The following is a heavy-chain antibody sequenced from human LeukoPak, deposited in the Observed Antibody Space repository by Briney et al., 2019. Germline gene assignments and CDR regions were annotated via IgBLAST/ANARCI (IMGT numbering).Heavy chain of an antibody. CDR1: GFTFSRSG. V-gene: IGHV3-30*18. CDR2: ISYDERDE. Sequence: PGGSLRLSCAASGFTFSRSGIHWVRQAPGRGLEWVAVISYDERDEYYADSVKGRFTISRDNSKNTLYLQMNSLRAEDTAVYYCAEDSKGSGTYHDRYFDYWGQGTLVTVSS. CDR3: AEDSKGSGTYHDRYFDY. J-gene: IGHJ4*02. D-gene: IGHD3-10*01.